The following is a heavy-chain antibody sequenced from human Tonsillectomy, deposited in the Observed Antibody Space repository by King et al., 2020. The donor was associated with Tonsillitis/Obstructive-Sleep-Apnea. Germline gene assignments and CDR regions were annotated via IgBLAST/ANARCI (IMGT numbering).Heavy chain of an antibody. CDR3: ARDYGSGTEGSFDY. CDR1: GFTFSSYG. J-gene: IGHJ4*02. D-gene: IGHD3-10*01. V-gene: IGHV3-33*01. CDR2: IWYDGSNT. Sequence: VQLVESGGGVVQPGRSLRLSCAASGFTFSSYGMHWVRQAPGKGLEWVAVIWYDGSNTYYADSVKGRFTISRDNSKNTLYLQMNSLRAEDTAVYYCARDYGSGTEGSFDYWGQGTLVTVSS.